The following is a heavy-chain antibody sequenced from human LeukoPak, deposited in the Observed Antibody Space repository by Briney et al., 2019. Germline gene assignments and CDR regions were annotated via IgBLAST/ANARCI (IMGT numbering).Heavy chain of an antibody. Sequence: SETLSLTCAVYGGSFSGYYWSWIRQPPGKGLEWIGEINHSGSTNYNPSLKSRVTISVDTSKNQSSLKLSSVTAADTAVYYCARHGSYYPGVFDYWGQGTLVTVSS. D-gene: IGHD1-26*01. CDR1: GGSFSGYY. CDR2: INHSGST. J-gene: IGHJ4*02. CDR3: ARHGSYYPGVFDY. V-gene: IGHV4-34*01.